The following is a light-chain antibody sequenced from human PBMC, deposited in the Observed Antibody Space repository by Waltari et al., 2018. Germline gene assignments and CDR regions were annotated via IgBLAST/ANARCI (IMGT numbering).Light chain of an antibody. CDR1: QSVSSN. CDR3: QQYNNWPPWT. CDR2: GAS. Sequence: EIVMTQSPATLSVSQGERATLSCRASQSVSSNLPWYQQKPGQAHTVLTSGASTRATGIPARFSGSGSGTEFTLTISSXQSEDFAVYYCQQYNNWPPWTFGQGTKVEIK. J-gene: IGKJ1*01. V-gene: IGKV3-15*01.